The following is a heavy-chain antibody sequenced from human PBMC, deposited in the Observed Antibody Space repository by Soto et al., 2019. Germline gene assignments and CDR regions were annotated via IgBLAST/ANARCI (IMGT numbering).Heavy chain of an antibody. CDR3: TRGQWLDAFDI. V-gene: IGHV3-49*03. Sequence: GGSLRLSCTASGFTFGDYAMSWFRQAPGKGLECVGFIRSKAYGGTTEYAASVKGRFTISRDDSKSIAYLQMNSLKTEDTAVYYCTRGQWLDAFDIWGQGTMVTVSS. J-gene: IGHJ3*02. CDR2: IRSKAYGGTT. CDR1: GFTFGDYA. D-gene: IGHD6-19*01.